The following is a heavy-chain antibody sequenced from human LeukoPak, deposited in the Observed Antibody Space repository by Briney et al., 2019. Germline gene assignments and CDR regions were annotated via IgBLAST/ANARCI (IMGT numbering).Heavy chain of an antibody. V-gene: IGHV3-74*01. J-gene: IGHJ6*02. CDR2: IHSDGIST. CDR3: ARDRQYVMDV. CDR1: GFTFSSYW. Sequence: GGSLRLSCAASGFTFSSYWVHWVRQAPGKGLVWVSRIHSDGISTSYADSVKGRFTIFRDNAKNTLYLQMNSLRAEDTAVYYCARDRQYVMDVWGQGTTVTVSS.